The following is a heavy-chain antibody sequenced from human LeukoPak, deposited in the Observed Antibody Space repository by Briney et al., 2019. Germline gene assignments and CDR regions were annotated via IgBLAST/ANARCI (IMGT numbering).Heavy chain of an antibody. D-gene: IGHD1-20*01. CDR2: INPNSGGT. CDR3: ARGGVNWNDITADNWFDP. Sequence: EASVKVSCKASGYTFTGYYMHWVRQAPGQGLEWMGWINPNSGGTNYAQKFQGRVTMTRDTSISTAYMELSRPDDTAVYYCARGGVNWNDITADNWFDPWGQGTLVTVSS. CDR1: GYTFTGYY. J-gene: IGHJ5*02. V-gene: IGHV1-2*02.